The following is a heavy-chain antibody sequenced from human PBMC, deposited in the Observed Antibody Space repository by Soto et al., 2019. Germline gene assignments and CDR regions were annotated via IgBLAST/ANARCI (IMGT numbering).Heavy chain of an antibody. Sequence: QVPLVQSGAEVKKPGSSVTVSCKASGGTFSSYAIHWVRQAPGQGLEWMGGIIPMYGPAKYAQRFQGRVTITADESTTTVYMELTSLTSQDTAVYYCARVTSMVRGAIDTWVAPWGHGTLVTVSS. CDR1: GGTFSSYA. V-gene: IGHV1-69*01. D-gene: IGHD3-10*01. CDR2: IIPMYGPA. J-gene: IGHJ5*02. CDR3: ARVTSMVRGAIDTWVAP.